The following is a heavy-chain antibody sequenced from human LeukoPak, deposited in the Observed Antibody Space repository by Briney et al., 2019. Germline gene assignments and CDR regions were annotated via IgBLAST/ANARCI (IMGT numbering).Heavy chain of an antibody. CDR2: ISSSSSTI. Sequence: GGSLRLSCAASGFTFSSYSMTWVRQAPGKGLEWVSYISSSSSTIYYADSVKGRFTISRDNAKNSLYLQMNSLRDEDTAVYYCARDPDSSGYYPDWYFDLWGRGTLVTVSS. CDR3: ARDPDSSGYYPDWYFDL. D-gene: IGHD3-22*01. J-gene: IGHJ2*01. V-gene: IGHV3-48*02. CDR1: GFTFSSYS.